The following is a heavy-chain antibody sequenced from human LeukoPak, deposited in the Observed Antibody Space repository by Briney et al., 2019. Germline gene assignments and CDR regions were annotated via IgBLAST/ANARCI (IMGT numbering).Heavy chain of an antibody. D-gene: IGHD6-19*01. CDR1: GFTFSSYA. V-gene: IGHV3-23*01. J-gene: IGHJ4*02. CDR2: ISGTGGGGST. Sequence: GGSLRLSCAASGFTFSSYAMSWVRQAPGKGLEWVSTISGTGGGGSTYYADSVKGRFTISRDNSKNTLYLQMNSLRADDTAVYYCAKYGIEVAGKALPDWWGQGTLVTVSS. CDR3: AKYGIEVAGKALPDW.